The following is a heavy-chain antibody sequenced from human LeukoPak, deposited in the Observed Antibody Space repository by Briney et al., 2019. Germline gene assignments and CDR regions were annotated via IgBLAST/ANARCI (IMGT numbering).Heavy chain of an antibody. D-gene: IGHD1-26*01. Sequence: GASVKVSREASGHTFTSFYIYWVRQAPGHGLEWMGIINPGSGTTSYAQKFQGRVTMSRDTSTSTIYMELSSLRSEDTAVYYCARPDIVGATNPYYNGMDVWGQGTTVTVSS. V-gene: IGHV1-46*01. CDR1: GHTFTSFY. J-gene: IGHJ6*02. CDR2: INPGSGTT. CDR3: ARPDIVGATNPYYNGMDV.